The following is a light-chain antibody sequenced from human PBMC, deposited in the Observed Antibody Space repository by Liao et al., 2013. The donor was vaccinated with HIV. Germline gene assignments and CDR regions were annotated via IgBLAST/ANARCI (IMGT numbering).Light chain of an antibody. CDR1: KLGNKN. CDR2: EDD. V-gene: IGLV3-1*01. J-gene: IGLJ3*02. Sequence: SYELTQPPSVSVSPGQTASVTCSGDKLGNKNICWYQQKPGQSPVLVIYEDDKRPSGIPERFSGSNSGNTATLTISGAQAMDEAVYYCQAWDSTTVVFGGGTKLTVL. CDR3: QAWDSTTVV.